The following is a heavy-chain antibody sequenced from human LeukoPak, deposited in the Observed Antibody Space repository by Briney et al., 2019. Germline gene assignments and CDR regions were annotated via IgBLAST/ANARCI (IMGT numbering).Heavy chain of an antibody. Sequence: PSETLSLTCTVPGGSISSYYWSWIRQPPGKGLEWIGYIYYSGSTNYNPSLKSRVTISVDTSKNQFSLKLSSVTAADTAVYYCARVNIVVVPAAIPAWFDPWGQGTLVTVSS. D-gene: IGHD2-2*01. CDR3: ARVNIVVVPAAIPAWFDP. V-gene: IGHV4-59*01. CDR2: IYYSGST. J-gene: IGHJ5*02. CDR1: GGSISSYY.